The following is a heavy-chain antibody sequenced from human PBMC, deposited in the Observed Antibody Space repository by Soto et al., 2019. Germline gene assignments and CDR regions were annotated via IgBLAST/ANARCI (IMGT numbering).Heavy chain of an antibody. CDR2: INSDGSTT. V-gene: IGHV3-74*01. J-gene: IGHJ4*02. Sequence: EVQLVESGGGLVQPGGSLRLPCAGSGFTFSSYWMHWVRQGPGKGLVWVSRINSDGSTTTYADSVKGRFTISRDNAKYTLDLQMNSLRAQDTAVYYCARGAYCRGGTCYHDSRIVDYWGQATPVTASS. D-gene: IGHD2-15*01. CDR3: ARGAYCRGGTCYHDSRIVDY. CDR1: GFTFSSYW.